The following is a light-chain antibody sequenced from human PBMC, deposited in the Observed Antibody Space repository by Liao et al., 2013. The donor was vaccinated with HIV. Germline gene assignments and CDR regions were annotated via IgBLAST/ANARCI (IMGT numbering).Light chain of an antibody. Sequence: SYELTQPPSVSVSPGQTASITCSGDQLGNKNICWYQQKPGQSPVLVIYEDDKRPSGIPERFSGSNSGNTATLTISRVEAGDEADYYCQVWDTSSDHQVFGGGTKLTVL. CDR3: QVWDTSSDHQV. CDR2: EDD. V-gene: IGLV3-1*01. J-gene: IGLJ3*02. CDR1: QLGNKN.